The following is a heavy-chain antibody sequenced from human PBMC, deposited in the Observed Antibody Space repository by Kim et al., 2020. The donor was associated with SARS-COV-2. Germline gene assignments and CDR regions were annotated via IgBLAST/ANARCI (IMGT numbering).Heavy chain of an antibody. CDR1: GFTFSSYW. V-gene: IGHV3-7*03. CDR2: IKQDGSEK. Sequence: GGSLRLSCAASGFTFSSYWMSWVRQAPGKGLEWVANIKQDGSEKYYVDSVKGRFTISRDNAKNSLYLQMNSLRAEDTAVYYCARLIAAAGRMFDYWGQGTLVTVSS. J-gene: IGHJ4*02. D-gene: IGHD6-13*01. CDR3: ARLIAAAGRMFDY.